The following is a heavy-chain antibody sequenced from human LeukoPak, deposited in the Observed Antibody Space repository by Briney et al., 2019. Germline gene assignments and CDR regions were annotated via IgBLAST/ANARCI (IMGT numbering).Heavy chain of an antibody. J-gene: IGHJ4*02. CDR1: GFPFSDFS. Sequence: GGSLRLSCATSGFPFSDFSMSWVRKAQGKGLEWISTTNSGGTSTYYAGSVKGRFTISRDNSKNTLYLQMSSLRVEDTAVYYCAKQSYARSLGEGGPGTLVSVSS. CDR3: AKQSYARSLGE. CDR2: TNSGGTST. V-gene: IGHV3-23*01. D-gene: IGHD2-8*01.